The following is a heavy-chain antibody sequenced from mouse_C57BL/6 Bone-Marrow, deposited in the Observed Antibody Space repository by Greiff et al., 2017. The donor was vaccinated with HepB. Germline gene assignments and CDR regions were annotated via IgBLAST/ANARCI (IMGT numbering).Heavy chain of an antibody. CDR1: GFTFSDYY. CDR3: ARREGYDGYFYFDY. J-gene: IGHJ2*01. D-gene: IGHD2-3*01. CDR2: ISNGGGST. V-gene: IGHV5-12*01. Sequence: EVQGVESGGGLVQPGGSLKLSCAASGFTFSDYYMYWVRQTPEKRLEWVAYISNGGGSTYYPDTVKGRFTISRDNAKNTLYLQMSRLKSEDTAMYYCARREGYDGYFYFDYWGQGTTLTVSS.